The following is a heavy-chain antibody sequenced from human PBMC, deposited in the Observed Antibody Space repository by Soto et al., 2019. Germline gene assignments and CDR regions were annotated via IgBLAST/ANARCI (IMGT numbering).Heavy chain of an antibody. CDR2: IYSSGST. CDR3: ARGYSYTQPVFDY. Sequence: GGSLRLSCAASGFTFSSYAMTWVRQAPGKGLEWVSFIYSSGSTYYADSVKGRFTISRDNFKNTLYLQMNSLRAEDTAVYYCARGYSYTQPVFDYWGLGTLVTVSS. CDR1: GFTFSSYA. V-gene: IGHV3-23*05. J-gene: IGHJ4*02. D-gene: IGHD5-18*01.